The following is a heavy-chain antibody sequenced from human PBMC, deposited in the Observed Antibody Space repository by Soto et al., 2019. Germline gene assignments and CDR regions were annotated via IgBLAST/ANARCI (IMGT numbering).Heavy chain of an antibody. CDR2: ISYDENNK. D-gene: IGHD5-18*01. CDR1: GFTFRSYH. CDR3: ARAMDAAMASKDNWFDP. Sequence: ESGGGVVQPGRSLRLSCAASGFTFRSYHMHWVRQAPGKGLEWVAVISYDENNKYCTDSVKGRFTISRDNSKNTLYLQMNSLRAEDTAVYYCARAMDAAMASKDNWFDPWGQGTLVTVSS. J-gene: IGHJ5*02. V-gene: IGHV3-30-3*01.